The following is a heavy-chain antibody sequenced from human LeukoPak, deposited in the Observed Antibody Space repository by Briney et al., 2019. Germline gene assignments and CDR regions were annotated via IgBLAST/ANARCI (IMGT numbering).Heavy chain of an antibody. CDR1: GFTFSSYG. V-gene: IGHV3-33*06. Sequence: GGSLRPSCAASGFTFSSYGMHWVRQAPGKGLEWVAVIWYDGSNKYYADSVKGRFTISRDNSKNTLYLQMNSLRAEDTAVYYCAKARWDIIIVPSSYYFDYWGQGTLVTVSS. J-gene: IGHJ4*02. CDR3: AKARWDIIIVPSSYYFDY. CDR2: IWYDGSNK. D-gene: IGHD2-2*01.